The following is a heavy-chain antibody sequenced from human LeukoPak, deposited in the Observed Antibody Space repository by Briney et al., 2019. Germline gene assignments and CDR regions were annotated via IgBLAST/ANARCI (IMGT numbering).Heavy chain of an antibody. Sequence: ASVKVSCKASGYTFTSYYMHWVRQAPGQGLEWMGWINPNSGGTNYAQKFQGRVAMTRDTSITTAYMELSRLRSDDTAVYYCARVRSRGPVRSGYDLGYWGQGTLVTVSS. V-gene: IGHV1-2*02. CDR2: INPNSGGT. CDR1: GYTFTSYY. D-gene: IGHD5-12*01. CDR3: ARVRSRGPVRSGYDLGY. J-gene: IGHJ4*02.